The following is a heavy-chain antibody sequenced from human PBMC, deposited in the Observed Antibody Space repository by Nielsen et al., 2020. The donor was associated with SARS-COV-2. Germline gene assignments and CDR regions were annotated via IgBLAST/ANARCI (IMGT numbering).Heavy chain of an antibody. CDR3: SSPTVAF. J-gene: IGHJ4*02. CDR2: IRSYANEYAT. CDR1: GFTFSGSA. Sequence: GESLKISCVASGFTFSGSAMHWVRQASGKGLESPGRIRSYANEYATAYAASVEGRFTVSRDDSKNTAYLQMNSLKSEDTAVYYCSSPTVAFWGQGTLVTVSS. V-gene: IGHV3-73*01. D-gene: IGHD4-23*01.